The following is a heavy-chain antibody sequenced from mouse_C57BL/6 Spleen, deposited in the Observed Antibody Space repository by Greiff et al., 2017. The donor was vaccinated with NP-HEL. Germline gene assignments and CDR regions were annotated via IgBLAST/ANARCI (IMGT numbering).Heavy chain of an antibody. Sequence: VQLQQSGAELVKPGASVKLSCKASGYTFTSYWMQWVKQRPGQGLEWIGEIDPSDSYTNYNQKFKGKATLTVDTSSSTAYMQLSSLTSEDSAVYYCARGHGGAYWGQGTLVTVSA. CDR3: ARGHGGAY. J-gene: IGHJ3*01. CDR2: IDPSDSYT. CDR1: GYTFTSYW. V-gene: IGHV1-50*01.